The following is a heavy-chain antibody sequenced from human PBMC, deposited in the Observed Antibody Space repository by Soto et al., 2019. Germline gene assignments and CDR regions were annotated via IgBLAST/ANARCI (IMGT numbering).Heavy chain of an antibody. CDR2: ISSTSGTI. V-gene: IGHV3-48*02. J-gene: IGHJ4*02. CDR1: GFTFSIYA. CDR3: ARSAELRLPRDY. Sequence: EVQLVESGGGLVQPGGSLRLSCAASGFTFSIYAMNWVRQAPGKGLEWVSYISSTSGTIYYADSVKGRFTISRDNAKNSLFLKMNRMRDEDTAVYYCARSAELRLPRDYWGQGTLVTVSS. D-gene: IGHD5-12*01.